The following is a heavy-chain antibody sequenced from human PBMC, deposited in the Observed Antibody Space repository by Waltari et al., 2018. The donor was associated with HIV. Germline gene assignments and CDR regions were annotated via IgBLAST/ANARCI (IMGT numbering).Heavy chain of an antibody. V-gene: IGHV3-23*04. J-gene: IGHJ4*02. CDR3: AKKGHLSGGNWKRDYFDY. D-gene: IGHD2-15*01. Sequence: VQLVESGGGLVPPGGCLRLSCAASGLTLCDYHLMRCLQAPGKGLEWVSAISPTGDSTSDADSVKGRFTISRDNSKNTVYLQMNSLRAEDTAIYYCAKKGHLSGGNWKRDYFDYWGQGTLVTVSS. CDR2: ISPTGDST. CDR1: GLTLCDYH.